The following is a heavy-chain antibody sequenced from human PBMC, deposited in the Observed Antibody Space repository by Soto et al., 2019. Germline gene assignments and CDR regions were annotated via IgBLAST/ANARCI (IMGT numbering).Heavy chain of an antibody. CDR1: GLTFSSYW. V-gene: IGHV3-74*01. Sequence: EVQLVESGGGLVQPGGSLRLSCAASGLTFSSYWRHWVRQPPGRGLVWVSRINSDGSSTSYAGSVKGRFTISRDNAKNTLYLQMNSLRAEDTAVYYCVRTSLVVAAATREDYWGQGTLVTVSS. CDR2: INSDGSST. J-gene: IGHJ4*02. D-gene: IGHD2-15*01. CDR3: VRTSLVVAAATREDY.